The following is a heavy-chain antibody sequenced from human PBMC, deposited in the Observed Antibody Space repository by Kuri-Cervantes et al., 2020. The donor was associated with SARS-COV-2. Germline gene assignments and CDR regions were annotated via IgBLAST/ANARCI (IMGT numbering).Heavy chain of an antibody. V-gene: IGHV3-23*01. CDR2: ISGSGGST. CDR1: GFTVSSNY. CDR3: AKQQQLGTYDY. J-gene: IGHJ4*02. Sequence: GESLKISCAASGFTVSSNYMSWVRQAPGKGLEWVSAISGSGGSTYYADSVKGRFTISRDNSKNTLYLQMNSLRAEDTAVYYCAKQQQLGTYDYWGQGTLVTVSS. D-gene: IGHD6-13*01.